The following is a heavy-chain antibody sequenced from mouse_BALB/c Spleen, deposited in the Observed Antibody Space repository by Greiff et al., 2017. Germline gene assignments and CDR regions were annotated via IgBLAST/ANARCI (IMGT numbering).Heavy chain of an antibody. Sequence: VQLQQSGAELMKPGASVKISCKATGYTFSSYWIEWVKQRPGHGLEWIGEILPGSGSTNYNEKFKGKATFTADTSSNTAYMQLSSLTSKDSAVYYCARDGYYGVPFAYWGQGTLVTVSA. CDR3: ARDGYYGVPFAY. CDR2: ILPGSGST. J-gene: IGHJ3*01. V-gene: IGHV1-9*01. D-gene: IGHD2-3*01. CDR1: GYTFSSYW.